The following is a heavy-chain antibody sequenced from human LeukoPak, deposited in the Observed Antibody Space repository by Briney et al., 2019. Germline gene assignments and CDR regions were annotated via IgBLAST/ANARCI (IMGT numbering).Heavy chain of an antibody. D-gene: IGHD3-3*01. V-gene: IGHV4-59*07. CDR1: GGAISSYF. J-gene: IGHJ6*03. Sequence: PSHSLSLPCTVSGGAISSYFWGWGRQPPGKGLEWNGDISYSGGTNYNPSLKSRLTISVDTSKNQFSLKLSSVTAADPAVYYCARGIDRYYDFWSGYYTPQDYYYYMDVWGKGTTVTVSS. CDR2: ISYSGGT. CDR3: ARGIDRYYDFWSGYYTPQDYYYYMDV.